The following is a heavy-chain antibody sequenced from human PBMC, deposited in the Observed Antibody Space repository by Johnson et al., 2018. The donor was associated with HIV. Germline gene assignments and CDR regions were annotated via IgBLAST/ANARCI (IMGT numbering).Heavy chain of an antibody. CDR1: GFTVSSNY. J-gene: IGHJ3*02. V-gene: IGHV3-66*01. Sequence: VQLVESGGGLVQPGGSLRLSCAASGFTVSSNYMTWVRQAPGQGLEWVSVIYSGGSTYYADSVKGRFTISRDNSKNTMYLQMNSLRAEDTAVYYCAKERLDLGMLDAFDIWGQGTMVTVSS. D-gene: IGHD3-10*02. CDR3: AKERLDLGMLDAFDI. CDR2: IYSGGST.